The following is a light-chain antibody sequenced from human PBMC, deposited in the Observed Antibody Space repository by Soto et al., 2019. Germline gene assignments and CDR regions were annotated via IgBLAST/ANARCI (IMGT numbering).Light chain of an antibody. CDR2: KAS. CDR3: QHYNSYSEA. V-gene: IGKV1-5*03. Sequence: DIQMTQSPSTLSRSVGDRVTITCRASQTISSWLAWYQQKPGKAPKRLIYKASTLKSGVPSRFSGSGSGTEFTLTISSLQPDDFATYYCQHYNSYSEAFGQGTKVDIK. J-gene: IGKJ1*01. CDR1: QTISSW.